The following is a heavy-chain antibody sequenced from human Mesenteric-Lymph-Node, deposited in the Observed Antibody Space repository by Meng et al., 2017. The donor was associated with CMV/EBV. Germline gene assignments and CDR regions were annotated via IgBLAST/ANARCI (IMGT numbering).Heavy chain of an antibody. D-gene: IGHD6-13*01. Sequence: GESLKISCAASGFTFSSYGMHWVCQAPGKGLEWVAFIRYDGSNKYYADSVKGRFTISRDNSKNTLFLQMNSLRPEDTAVYYCARAVAAAEYFDLWGQGTLVTVSS. CDR2: IRYDGSNK. J-gene: IGHJ4*02. CDR1: GFTFSSYG. V-gene: IGHV3-30*02. CDR3: ARAVAAAEYFDL.